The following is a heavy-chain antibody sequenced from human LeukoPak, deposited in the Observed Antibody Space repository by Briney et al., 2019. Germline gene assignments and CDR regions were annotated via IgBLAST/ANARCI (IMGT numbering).Heavy chain of an antibody. V-gene: IGHV3-53*01. CDR1: GFTVSSNY. D-gene: IGHD6-13*01. CDR3: AKGAAAGKVDWFDP. Sequence: GGSLRLSCAASGFTVSSNYMSWVRQAPGKGLEWVSVIYSGGSTYYADSVKGRFTISRDNSKNTLFLQMNSLGAEDTAVYYCAKGAAAGKVDWFDPWGQGTLVTVSS. J-gene: IGHJ5*02. CDR2: IYSGGST.